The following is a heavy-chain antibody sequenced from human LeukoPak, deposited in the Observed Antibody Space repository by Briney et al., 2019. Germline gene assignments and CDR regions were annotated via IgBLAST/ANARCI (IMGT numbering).Heavy chain of an antibody. Sequence: GGSLRLSCAASGFTVSSNYMSWVRQAPGKGLEWVSLIYSYNTYYAASVKGRFTISRDNAKNTLYLQMNTLRAEDTAVYYCARSSGPRWFYARDYYYMDVWGKGTTVTISS. V-gene: IGHV3-53*01. D-gene: IGHD2/OR15-2a*01. CDR1: GFTVSSNY. J-gene: IGHJ6*03. CDR2: IYSYNT. CDR3: ARSSGPRWFYARDYYYMDV.